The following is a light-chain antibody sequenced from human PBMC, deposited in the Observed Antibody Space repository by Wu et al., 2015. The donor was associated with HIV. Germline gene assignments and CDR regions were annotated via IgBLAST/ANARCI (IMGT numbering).Light chain of an antibody. V-gene: IGKV1-39*01. CDR2: AAS. CDR3: QQSYNTPWT. CDR1: QSISSY. J-gene: IGKJ1*01. Sequence: DIQMTQPPSSLSASVGDRVTITCRASQSISSYLNWYQQKPGKAPKLLIYAASILQSGVPSRFSGSGSGTEFTLTISSLQPEDFATYYCQQSYNTPWTFGQGTKVEIK.